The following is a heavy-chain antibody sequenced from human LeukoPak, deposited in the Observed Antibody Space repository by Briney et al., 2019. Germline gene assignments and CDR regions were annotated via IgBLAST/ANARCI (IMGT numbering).Heavy chain of an antibody. CDR1: GGSISSYY. Sequence: KPSETLSLTCTVSGGSISSYYWSWVRQPPGKGLEWIGYIYYSGSTNYNPSLKSRVTISVDTSKNQFSLKLSSVTAADTAVYYCARDRGGRWWFDYWGQGTLVTVSS. CDR2: IYYSGST. V-gene: IGHV4-59*01. CDR3: ARDRGGRWWFDY. J-gene: IGHJ4*02. D-gene: IGHD2-15*01.